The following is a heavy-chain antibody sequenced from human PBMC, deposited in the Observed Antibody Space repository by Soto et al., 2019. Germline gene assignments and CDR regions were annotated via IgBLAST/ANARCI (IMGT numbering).Heavy chain of an antibody. CDR3: ARERPRGYDFWSGQDAFDI. D-gene: IGHD3-3*01. Sequence: ASVKVSCKASGGTFSSYAISWVRQAPGQGLEWMGGIIPIFGTANYAQKFQGRVTITADESTSTAYMELSSLRSEDTAVYYCARERPRGYDFWSGQDAFDIWGQGTMVTVSS. J-gene: IGHJ3*02. CDR2: IIPIFGTA. V-gene: IGHV1-69*13. CDR1: GGTFSSYA.